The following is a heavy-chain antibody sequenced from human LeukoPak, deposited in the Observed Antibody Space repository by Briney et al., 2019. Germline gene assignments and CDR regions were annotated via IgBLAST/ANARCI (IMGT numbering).Heavy chain of an antibody. CDR1: GFTFSGSA. J-gene: IGHJ5*02. V-gene: IGHV3-73*01. CDR2: IDKKDKGYATAT. D-gene: IGHD1-26*01. CDR3: TMDSGTDNWFDP. Sequence: QTGGSLKLSCAASGFTFSGSAIHWVRQSSGKGLEWVGQIDKKDKGYATATAYAASVKGRFTISRDDSINTAYLQMKSLKTEDTALYYCTMDSGTDNWFDPWGQGTLVTVSS.